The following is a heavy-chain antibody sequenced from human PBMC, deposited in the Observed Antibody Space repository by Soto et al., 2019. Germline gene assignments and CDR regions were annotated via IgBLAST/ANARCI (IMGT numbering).Heavy chain of an antibody. J-gene: IGHJ4*02. Sequence: SETLSLTCAVSGVSISSGNWWTWVRQSPQRGLEYIGEIFHDGTANYYPSFERRVAISVDTSKNQFSQKLTSVTAADTAIYFCARLVYDTRLNYMYFDFWGQGTLVTVSS. D-gene: IGHD3-10*01. CDR2: IFHDGTA. V-gene: IGHV4-4*02. CDR3: ARLVYDTRLNYMYFDF. CDR1: GVSISSGNW.